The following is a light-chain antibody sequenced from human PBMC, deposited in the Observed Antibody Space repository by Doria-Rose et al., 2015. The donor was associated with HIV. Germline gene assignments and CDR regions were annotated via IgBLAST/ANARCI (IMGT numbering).Light chain of an antibody. CDR2: QAS. V-gene: IGKV1-5*03. Sequence: DIQLTQSPSTLSASVGDRVTITCRASQNIDVWLAWYQQKPGKAPKLLIYQASNLQGGGPSRFSGSGSGTEFTLAISSLQPEDFATYYYQQYQSPVSFGGGTTVEI. CDR3: QQYQSPVS. J-gene: IGKJ4*01. CDR1: QNIDVW.